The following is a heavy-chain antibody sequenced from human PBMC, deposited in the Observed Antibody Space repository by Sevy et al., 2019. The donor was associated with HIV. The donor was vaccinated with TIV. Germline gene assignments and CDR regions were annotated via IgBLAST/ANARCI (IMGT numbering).Heavy chain of an antibody. V-gene: IGHV1-18*01. J-gene: IGHJ3*02. CDR3: ARGLFGQQQVPIDAFDI. D-gene: IGHD6-13*01. CDR1: GYTFTNYG. CDR2: ISAYNGYT. Sequence: ASVKVSCKASGYTFTNYGFSWVRQAPGQGLEWMGWISAYNGYTTYAQNLQDRVTMTTDTSTSTAYMELRSLRSDDTAVYYCARGLFGQQQVPIDAFDIWGQGTLVTVSS.